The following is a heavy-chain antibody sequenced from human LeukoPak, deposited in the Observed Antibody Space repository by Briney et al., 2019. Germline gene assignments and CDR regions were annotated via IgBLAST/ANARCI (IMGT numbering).Heavy chain of an antibody. CDR3: AGDTPPGGDYYFDY. CDR2: IWNAGTNT. Sequence: GGSLRLSCAASGFSFSTYGMHWVRQAPGKGLEWVTLIWNAGTNTYYADSVKGRFTISRDNSKNTLYLQMNSLRAEDTAVYYCAGDTPPGGDYYFDYWGQGTLVIVSS. J-gene: IGHJ4*02. V-gene: IGHV3-33*01. CDR1: GFSFSTYG. D-gene: IGHD3-16*01.